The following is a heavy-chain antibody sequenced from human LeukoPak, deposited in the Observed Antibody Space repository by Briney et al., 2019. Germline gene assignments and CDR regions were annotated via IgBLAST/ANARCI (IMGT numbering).Heavy chain of an antibody. CDR2: FNGPGEST. V-gene: IGHV3-43*02. D-gene: IGHD3-10*01. CDR3: VKASDYGSGSRHFDF. CDR1: GFTFDEYA. Sequence: GGSLRLSCTASGFTFDEYALSWVRLVPGRGLEWVSIFNGPGESTFHADSVEGRFTTSRDNRKDSLYLQMNSLRTEDTALYFCVKASDYGSGSRHFDFWGQGTLVTVSS. J-gene: IGHJ4*02.